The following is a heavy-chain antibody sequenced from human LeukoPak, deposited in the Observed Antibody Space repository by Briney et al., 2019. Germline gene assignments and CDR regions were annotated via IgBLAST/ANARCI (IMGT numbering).Heavy chain of an antibody. V-gene: IGHV1-18*01. CDR3: ARGPVGGPPSNDFDY. Sequence: GALVKVSCKASGYTFTSYGISWVRQAPGQGLEWMGWISAYNGNTNYAQKLQGRVTMTTDTSTSTAYMELRSLRSDDTAVYYCARGPVGGPPSNDFDYWGQGTLVTVSS. J-gene: IGHJ4*02. CDR1: GYTFTSYG. CDR2: ISAYNGNT. D-gene: IGHD2-15*01.